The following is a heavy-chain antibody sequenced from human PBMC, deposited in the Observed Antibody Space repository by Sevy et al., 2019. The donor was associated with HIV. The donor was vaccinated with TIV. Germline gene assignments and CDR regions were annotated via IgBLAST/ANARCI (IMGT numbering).Heavy chain of an antibody. CDR2: INQDGSVK. V-gene: IGHV3-7*01. Sequence: GGSLRLSCVASGFSLNNYWMNWVRQAPGKGLEWVANINQDGSVKYYVDSVRGRFNISRDNARNLVFLQMSSLRVDDSALYYCVKAIAKDGSFWGQGTLVTVSS. D-gene: IGHD6-13*01. CDR1: GFSLNNYW. J-gene: IGHJ4*02. CDR3: VKAIAKDGSF.